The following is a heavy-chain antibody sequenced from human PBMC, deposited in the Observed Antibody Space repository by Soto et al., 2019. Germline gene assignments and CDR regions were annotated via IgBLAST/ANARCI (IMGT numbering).Heavy chain of an antibody. J-gene: IGHJ4*02. Sequence: SETLSLTCTVSGGSISSSSYYWGWIRQPPGKGLEWIGSIYYSGSTYYTPSLKSRVTISVDTSKNQFSLKLSSVTAAHTAVYYCARQPAGYSYARYYFDYWGQGTLGTVAS. V-gene: IGHV4-39*01. CDR3: ARQPAGYSYARYYFDY. CDR1: GGSISSSSYY. CDR2: IYYSGST. D-gene: IGHD5-18*01.